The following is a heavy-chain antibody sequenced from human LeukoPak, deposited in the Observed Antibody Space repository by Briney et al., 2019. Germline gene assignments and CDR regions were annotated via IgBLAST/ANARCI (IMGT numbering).Heavy chain of an antibody. Sequence: SETLSLTCTVSGDSISSSSYYWVWIRQPPGKGLEWIGSIYNSGSTYYNPSLKSRVTISVDTSKNQFSLKLSSVTAADTAVYYCARGLEMITFGGVIVRSLKNWFDPWGQGTLVTVSS. J-gene: IGHJ5*02. CDR3: ARGLEMITFGGVIVRSLKNWFDP. CDR1: GDSISSSSYY. CDR2: IYNSGST. V-gene: IGHV4-39*01. D-gene: IGHD3-16*02.